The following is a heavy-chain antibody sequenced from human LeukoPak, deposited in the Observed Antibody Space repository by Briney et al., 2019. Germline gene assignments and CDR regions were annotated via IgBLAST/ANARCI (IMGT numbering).Heavy chain of an antibody. CDR2: INHSGST. Sequence: SETLSLTCAVYGGSFSGYYWSWIRQPPGKGLEWIGEINHSGSTNYNPSLKSRVTISVDTSKNQFSLKLSSVTAADTAVYFCASDSAIYYNDFDSWGQGTLVTVSS. CDR1: GGSFSGYY. V-gene: IGHV4-34*01. CDR3: ASDSAIYYNDFDS. J-gene: IGHJ4*02. D-gene: IGHD3-10*01.